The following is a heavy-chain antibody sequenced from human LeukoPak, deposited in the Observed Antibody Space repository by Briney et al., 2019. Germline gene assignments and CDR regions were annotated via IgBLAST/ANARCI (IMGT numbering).Heavy chain of an antibody. CDR2: MNPNSGNT. Sequence: PLASVKVSCKASGYTFTSYDINWVRLATGQGLEWMGWMNPNSGNTGYAQKFQGRVTMTRNTSISTAYMELSSLRSEDTAVYYCARGGRRFGELLFSYYYYYGMDVWGQGTTVTVSS. CDR1: GYTFTSYD. J-gene: IGHJ6*02. V-gene: IGHV1-8*01. D-gene: IGHD3-10*01. CDR3: ARGGRRFGELLFSYYYYYGMDV.